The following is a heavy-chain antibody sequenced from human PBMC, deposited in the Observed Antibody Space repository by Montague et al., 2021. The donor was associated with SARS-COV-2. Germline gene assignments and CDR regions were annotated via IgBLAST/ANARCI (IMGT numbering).Heavy chain of an antibody. Sequence: RSLSLAASGFTFSNSPMSWVRQAPGKGLEWVSVIHSAGRGTYYADSVQGRFTISRDNLKNTVYLQMNSLRDVDTALYYCAKVGDILTGYSLINLDAWGQGTLVVVSS. CDR1: GFTFSNSP. J-gene: IGHJ5*02. V-gene: IGHV3-23*03. CDR2: IHSAGRGT. CDR3: AKVGDILTGYSLINLDA. D-gene: IGHD3-9*01.